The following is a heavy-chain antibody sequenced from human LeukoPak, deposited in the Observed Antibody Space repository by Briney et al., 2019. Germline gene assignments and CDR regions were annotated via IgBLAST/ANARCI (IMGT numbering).Heavy chain of an antibody. CDR3: AKRYYGSETYFALDI. CDR1: GFTFSNYG. V-gene: IGHV3-23*01. J-gene: IGHJ3*02. D-gene: IGHD3-10*01. CDR2: VTGGGTGT. Sequence: GGSLRLSCAASGFTFSNYGMYWVRQAPGEGLEWVSAVTGGGTGTYYADSVKGRFTISRDNPKNTLYLQMNSLRAEDTAVYFCAKRYYGSETYFALDIWGQGAVVTVSS.